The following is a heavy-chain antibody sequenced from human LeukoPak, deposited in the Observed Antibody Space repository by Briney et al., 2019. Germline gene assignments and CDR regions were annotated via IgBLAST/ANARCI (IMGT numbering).Heavy chain of an antibody. J-gene: IGHJ4*02. D-gene: IGHD3-3*01. CDR1: GYTFTGYY. CDR3: ARGYYDFWSGYFAGILCY. V-gene: IGHV1-2*02. CDR2: INPNSGGT. Sequence: ASVKVSCKGSGYTFTGYYMHWVRQAPGQGLEWMGWINPNSGGTNYAQKFQGRVTMTRDTSISTAYMELSRLRSDDTAVYYCARGYYDFWSGYFAGILCYWGQGTLVTVSS.